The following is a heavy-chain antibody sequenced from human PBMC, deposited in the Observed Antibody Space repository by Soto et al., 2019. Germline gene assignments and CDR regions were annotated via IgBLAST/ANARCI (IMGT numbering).Heavy chain of an antibody. Sequence: ASVKVSCKASGGTFSSYAISWVRQAPGQGLEWMGGIIPIFGTANYAQKFQGRVTITADKSTSTAYMELSSLRSEDTDVYYCARALSQSGSSWTIFDYWGQGTLVTVSS. V-gene: IGHV1-69*06. CDR1: GGTFSSYA. CDR3: ARALSQSGSSWTIFDY. J-gene: IGHJ4*02. CDR2: IIPIFGTA. D-gene: IGHD2-15*01.